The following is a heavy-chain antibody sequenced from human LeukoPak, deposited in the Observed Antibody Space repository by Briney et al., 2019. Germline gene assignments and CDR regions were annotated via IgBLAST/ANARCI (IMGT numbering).Heavy chain of an antibody. V-gene: IGHV1-2*02. CDR1: GYTFTSYY. D-gene: IGHD6-13*01. J-gene: IGHJ4*02. Sequence: ASVKVSCKASGYTFTSYYMHWVRQAPGQGLEWMGWINPNSGGTNYAQKFQGRVTMTRDTSISTAYMELSRLRSDDTAVYYCARNTGIAAAGADYWGQGTLVTVSS. CDR3: ARNTGIAAAGADY. CDR2: INPNSGGT.